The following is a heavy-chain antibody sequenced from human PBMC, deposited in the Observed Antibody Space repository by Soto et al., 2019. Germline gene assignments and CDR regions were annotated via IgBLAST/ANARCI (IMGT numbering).Heavy chain of an antibody. CDR2: IIPIFGTA. Sequence: ASVKVSCKASGGTFSSYAISWVRQAPGQGLEWMGGIIPIFGTANYAQKFQGRVTITTDTSTSTAYMELRSLRSDDTAVYYCARDLTIFGVVIGHDAFDIWGQGTMVTVSS. V-gene: IGHV1-69*05. D-gene: IGHD3-3*01. CDR1: GGTFSSYA. CDR3: ARDLTIFGVVIGHDAFDI. J-gene: IGHJ3*02.